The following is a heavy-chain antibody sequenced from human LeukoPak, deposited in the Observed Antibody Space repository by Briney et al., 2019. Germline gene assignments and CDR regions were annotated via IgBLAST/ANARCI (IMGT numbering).Heavy chain of an antibody. CDR1: GYTFTGYY. Sequence: GASVKVSCKASGYTFTGYYMHWVRQAPGQGLEWMGWINPNSGGTNYAQKFQGWVTMTRDTSISTAYMELSRLRSDDTAVYYCARGGAVAGTRGDYYYGMDVWGQGTTVTVSS. J-gene: IGHJ6*02. V-gene: IGHV1-2*04. D-gene: IGHD6-19*01. CDR2: INPNSGGT. CDR3: ARGGAVAGTRGDYYYGMDV.